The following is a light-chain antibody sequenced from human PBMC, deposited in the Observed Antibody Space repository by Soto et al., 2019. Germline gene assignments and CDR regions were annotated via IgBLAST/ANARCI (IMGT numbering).Light chain of an antibody. CDR1: QDIREQ. CDR2: GAS. V-gene: IGKV1-33*01. J-gene: IGKJ1*01. CDR3: QQYDNLPRT. Sequence: DIQMTQSPSSLSASVGDRVTITCQASQDIREQLNGFQQKPGKAPKLLMYGASSLETGVPSRFSGSGSGTDFTFTISSLQPEDIGTYYCQQYDNLPRTFGQGTKVEIK.